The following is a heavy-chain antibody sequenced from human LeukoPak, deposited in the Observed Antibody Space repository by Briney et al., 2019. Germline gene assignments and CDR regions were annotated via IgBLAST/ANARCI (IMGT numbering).Heavy chain of an antibody. J-gene: IGHJ4*02. Sequence: PGGSLRLSCAASGLTFRNYGMHWVCQAPGKGLEWVANIKADDSEKYYVDSVKGRFTISRDNGKNSLFLQMNSLRDEDTAIYYCASTGNLGVAGRNWGQGTLVTVSS. CDR3: ASTGNLGVAGRN. V-gene: IGHV3-7*03. CDR2: IKADDSEK. D-gene: IGHD6-19*01. CDR1: GLTFRNYG.